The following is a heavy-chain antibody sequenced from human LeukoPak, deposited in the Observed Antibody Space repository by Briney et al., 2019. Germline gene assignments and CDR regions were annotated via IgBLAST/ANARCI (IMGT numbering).Heavy chain of an antibody. CDR3: ARAPYSSGWYPFGSFDY. Sequence: ASVKVSCKASGYTFTSYAMNWVRQAPGHGLEWMGWINTNTGNPTYAQGFTGRFVFSLDTSVSTAYLQISSLKAEDTAVYYCARAPYSSGWYPFGSFDYWGQGTLVTVSS. V-gene: IGHV7-4-1*02. CDR2: INTNTGNP. CDR1: GYTFTSYA. J-gene: IGHJ4*02. D-gene: IGHD6-19*01.